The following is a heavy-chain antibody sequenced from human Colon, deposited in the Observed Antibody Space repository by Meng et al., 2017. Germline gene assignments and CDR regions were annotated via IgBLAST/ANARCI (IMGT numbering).Heavy chain of an antibody. D-gene: IGHD3-10*01. J-gene: IGHJ4*02. CDR1: DFIVTSDY. Sequence: GESLKISCAASDFIVTSDYMFWVRQAPGKGLEWVSVIYNGGSTFYTDSVKGRFTISRDNSKNTLYLQMHSLRAEDTAVYYCASPLGYWGQGTLVTVSS. CDR3: ASPLGY. V-gene: IGHV3-53*01. CDR2: IYNGGST.